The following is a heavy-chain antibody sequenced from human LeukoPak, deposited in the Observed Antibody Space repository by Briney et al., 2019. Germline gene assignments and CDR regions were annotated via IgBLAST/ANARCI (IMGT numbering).Heavy chain of an antibody. CDR3: EGVAPPSDY. Sequence: GGSLRLSCAASGFTFSSYEMNWVRQAPGKGLEWVSYISSSGSSIYYADSVKGRFTISRDNAKNSLYLQMSSLRAEDAAVYYCEGVAPPSDYWGQGTPVTVSS. J-gene: IGHJ4*02. CDR2: ISSSGSSI. CDR1: GFTFSSYE. V-gene: IGHV3-48*03. D-gene: IGHD2-21*01.